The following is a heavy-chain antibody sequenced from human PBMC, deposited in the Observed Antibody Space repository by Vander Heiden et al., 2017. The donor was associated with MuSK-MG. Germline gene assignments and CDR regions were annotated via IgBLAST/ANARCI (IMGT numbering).Heavy chain of an antibody. V-gene: IGHV1-69*01. D-gene: IGHD2-21*01. CDR3: ARRTYYCGGDCYQSIFDY. CDR1: GGTFSSYA. Sequence: QVQLVQSGAEVKKPGSSVKVSCKASGGTFSSYAISWVRQAPGQGLEWMGGIIPIFGTANYAQKFQGRVTITADESTSTAYMELSSLRSEDTAVYYCARRTYYCGGDCYQSIFDYWGQGTLVTVSS. J-gene: IGHJ4*02. CDR2: IIPIFGTA.